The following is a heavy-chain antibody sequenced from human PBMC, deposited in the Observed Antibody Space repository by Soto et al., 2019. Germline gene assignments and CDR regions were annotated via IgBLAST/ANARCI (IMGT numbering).Heavy chain of an antibody. CDR1: GFTFSGSA. V-gene: IGHV3-73*02. J-gene: IGHJ5*02. CDR2: IRSKANSYAT. CDR3: TRSSWYSSSWYSQTGTENWFDP. D-gene: IGHD6-13*01. Sequence: EVQLVESGGGLVQPGGSLKLSCAASGFTFSGSAMHWVRQASGKGLEWVGRIRSKANSYATAYAASVKGRFTISRDDSKNTAYLQMNSLKTEDTAVYYCTRSSWYSSSWYSQTGTENWFDPWGQGTLVTVSS.